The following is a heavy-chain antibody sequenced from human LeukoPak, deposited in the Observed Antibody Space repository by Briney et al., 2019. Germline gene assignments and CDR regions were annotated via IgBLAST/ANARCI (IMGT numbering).Heavy chain of an antibody. CDR2: ISYDGSNK. V-gene: IGHV3-30*18. CDR1: GFTFSSYG. Sequence: QSGRSLRLSCAASGFTFSSYGMHWVRQAPGKGLEWVAVISYDGSNKYYADSVKGRFTISRDNSKNTLYPQMNSLRAEDTAVYYCAKGSITQKSLDYWGQGTLVTVSS. CDR3: AKGSITQKSLDY. D-gene: IGHD3-16*01. J-gene: IGHJ4*02.